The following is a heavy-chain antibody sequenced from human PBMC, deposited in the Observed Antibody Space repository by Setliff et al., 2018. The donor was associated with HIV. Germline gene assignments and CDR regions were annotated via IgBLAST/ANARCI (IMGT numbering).Heavy chain of an antibody. J-gene: IGHJ4*02. CDR1: GGSISSSSYY. CDR2: IYYSGST. V-gene: IGHV4-39*01. CDR3: ARRGAYYDILTGYRSHYFDY. Sequence: SETLSLTCTVSGGSISSSSYYWGWIRQPPGKGLEWIGSIYYSGSTYNNPSLKSRVTISVDTSKNQFSLKLSSVTAADTAVYYGARRGAYYDILTGYRSHYFDYWGQGTLVTVSS. D-gene: IGHD3-9*01.